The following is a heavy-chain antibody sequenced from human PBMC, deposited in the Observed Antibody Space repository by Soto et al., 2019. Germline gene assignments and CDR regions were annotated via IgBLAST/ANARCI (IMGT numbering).Heavy chain of an antibody. J-gene: IGHJ6*02. CDR2: IIPIFGTA. D-gene: IGHD3-3*01. V-gene: IGHV1-69*06. Sequence: SVKVSFKASGGTFSSYAISWVRQAPGQGLEWMGGIIPIFGTANYAQKFQGRVTITADKSTSTAYMELSSLRSEDTAVYYCARDQETSTIFGTYYYGMDVWGQGTTVTVSS. CDR1: GGTFSSYA. CDR3: ARDQETSTIFGTYYYGMDV.